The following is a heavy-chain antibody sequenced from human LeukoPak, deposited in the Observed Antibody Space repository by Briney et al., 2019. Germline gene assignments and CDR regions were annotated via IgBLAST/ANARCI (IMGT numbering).Heavy chain of an antibody. CDR2: IYTSGST. CDR1: GGSIGSYY. V-gene: IGHV4-4*07. J-gene: IGHJ3*02. Sequence: PSETLSLTCTVSGGSIGSYYWSWIRQPAGKGLEWIGRIYTSGSTNYNPSLKSRVTMSVDTSKNQFSLKVSSVTAADTAVYYCARVYSSSGFDIWGQGTMVTVSS. CDR3: ARVYSSSGFDI. D-gene: IGHD6-13*01.